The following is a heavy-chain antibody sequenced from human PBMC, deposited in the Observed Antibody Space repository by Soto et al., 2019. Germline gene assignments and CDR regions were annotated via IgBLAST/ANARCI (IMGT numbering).Heavy chain of an antibody. V-gene: IGHV4-59*08. CDR1: GGSISSYY. CDR2: IYYIGST. J-gene: IGHJ5*02. D-gene: IGHD3-10*01. CDR3: ARHAYGSGSYYQYNWFDP. Sequence: PSETLSLTCTVSGGSISSYYWSWIRQPPGKGLECIGYIYYIGSTNYNPSLKSRVTISVDTSKNQFSLKLSSVTAADTAVYYCARHAYGSGSYYQYNWFDPWGQGTLVTVSS.